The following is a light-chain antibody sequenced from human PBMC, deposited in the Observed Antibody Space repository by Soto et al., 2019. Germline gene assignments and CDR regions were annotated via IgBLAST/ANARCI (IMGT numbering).Light chain of an antibody. CDR3: QSYDSSLSGSV. CDR2: GNS. Sequence: QSVLTQPPSVSGAPGQRVTISCTGCSSNIGAGCDVHWYQQLPGTAPKLLIYGNSNRPSGVPDRFSGSKSGTSASLAITGLQAEDEADYYCQSYDSSLSGSVFGGGTQLTVL. J-gene: IGLJ2*01. V-gene: IGLV1-40*01. CDR1: SSNIGAGCD.